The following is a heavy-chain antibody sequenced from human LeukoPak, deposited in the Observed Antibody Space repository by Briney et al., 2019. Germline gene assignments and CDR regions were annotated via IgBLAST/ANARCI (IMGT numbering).Heavy chain of an antibody. CDR1: GYTFTSYG. J-gene: IGHJ6*03. Sequence: GASVKVSCKASGYTFTSYGISWVRQAPGQGLEWMGWISAYNGNTNYAQKLQGRVTMTTDTSTSTAYMELRSLRSDDTAVYYCARDHYSNPGDYYYYMDVWGKGTTVTVSS. CDR3: ARDHYSNPGDYYYYMDV. CDR2: ISAYNGNT. V-gene: IGHV1-18*01. D-gene: IGHD4-11*01.